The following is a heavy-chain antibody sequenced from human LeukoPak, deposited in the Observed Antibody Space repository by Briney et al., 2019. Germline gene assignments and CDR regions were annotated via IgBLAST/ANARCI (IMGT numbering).Heavy chain of an antibody. J-gene: IGHJ5*02. CDR3: AKCSTSAYTSGWCNWIDP. CDR2: TVSRGTT. CDR1: GFTFTSDA. D-gene: IGHD6-19*01. Sequence: GRSLRLSCVASGFTFTSDAMNWVRQAPGKGLEWVSSTVSRGTTQYADSVKGRFTASRDTSKNTLYLQMNSLRADDTAVYYCAKCSTSAYTSGWCNWIDPWGQGTLVTVSS. V-gene: IGHV3-23*01.